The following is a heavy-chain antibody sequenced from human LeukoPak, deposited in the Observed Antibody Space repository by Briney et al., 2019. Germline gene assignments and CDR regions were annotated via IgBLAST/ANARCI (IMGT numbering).Heavy chain of an antibody. CDR2: IYWDDDK. Sequence: ESGPTLVNPTQTLTLTCTFSGTSLTTIGVGVGWIRQPPGKALECLALIYWDDDKRYSPSLESRLTITKDTSKNQVVLTMTNMDPVDTATYYCAHRYNLDAFDMWGQGTMVTVSS. D-gene: IGHD1-14*01. CDR3: AHRYNLDAFDM. J-gene: IGHJ3*02. CDR1: GTSLTTIGVG. V-gene: IGHV2-5*02.